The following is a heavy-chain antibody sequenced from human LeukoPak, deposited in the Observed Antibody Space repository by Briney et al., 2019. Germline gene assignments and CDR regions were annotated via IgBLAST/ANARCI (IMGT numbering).Heavy chain of an antibody. CDR3: ARRQIVATTSYYYYYMDV. Sequence: PGGSQRLSCAASGFTFSNYAMSWVRQAPGKGLEWVSYISSGGGTIYYADSVKGRFTISRDNAKNSLYLQMNSLRAEDAAVYYCARRQIVATTSYYYYYMDVWGKGTTVTISS. J-gene: IGHJ6*03. CDR2: ISSGGGTI. CDR1: GFTFSNYA. V-gene: IGHV3-48*03. D-gene: IGHD5-12*01.